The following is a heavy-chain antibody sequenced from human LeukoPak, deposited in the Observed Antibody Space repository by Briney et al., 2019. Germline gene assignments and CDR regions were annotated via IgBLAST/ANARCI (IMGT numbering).Heavy chain of an antibody. J-gene: IGHJ4*02. V-gene: IGHV3-74*01. CDR1: GFTFSNVW. Sequence: PGGSLRLSCAASGFTFSNVWMHWVRQTPGKGVVWVSRIKSDGTPIYSDSVKGRFTISRDNAKNTLYLQMNNLRADDTALYYCARDGSYKFDYWGQGTLVTVSS. D-gene: IGHD1-26*01. CDR2: IKSDGTP. CDR3: ARDGSYKFDY.